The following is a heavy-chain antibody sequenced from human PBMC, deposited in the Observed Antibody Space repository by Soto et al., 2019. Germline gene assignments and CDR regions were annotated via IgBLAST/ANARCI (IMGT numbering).Heavy chain of an antibody. J-gene: IGHJ4*02. V-gene: IGHV1-69*13. CDR3: ASPIGYSSSPTTYFDY. CDR2: IIPIFGTA. Sequence: AASVKVSCKASGGTFSSYAISWVRQAPGQGLEWMGGIIPIFGTANYAQKFQGRVTITADESTSTAYMELSSLRSEDTAVYYCASPIGYSSSPTTYFDYWGQGTLVTVSS. CDR1: GGTFSSYA. D-gene: IGHD6-6*01.